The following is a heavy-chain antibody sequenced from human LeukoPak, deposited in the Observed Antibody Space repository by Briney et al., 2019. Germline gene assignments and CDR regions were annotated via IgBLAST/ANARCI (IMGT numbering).Heavy chain of an antibody. J-gene: IGHJ4*02. CDR2: ISWDGGSV. D-gene: IGHD3-9*01. Sequence: PRGSLRLSCAASGFTFDDYAVHWVRHAPGKGLKWVSGISWDGGSVAYADSMKGRFTISRDNANKSVYLQMNSLRPEDTALYYCAKARRGVLTGYYYFQYWGQGTLVTVSS. CDR3: AKARRGVLTGYYYFQY. CDR1: GFTFDDYA. V-gene: IGHV3-9*01.